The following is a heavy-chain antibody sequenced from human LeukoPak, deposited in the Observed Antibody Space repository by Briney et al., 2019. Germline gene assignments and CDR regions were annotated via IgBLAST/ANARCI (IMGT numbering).Heavy chain of an antibody. V-gene: IGHV3-53*01. J-gene: IGHJ6*03. CDR1: GFLVNTNY. Sequence: GGSLRLSCAASGFLVNTNYMTWVRQAPGRGLEWVSFIYADGNTYYADSVKGRFTISRDNAKNSLYLQMNSLRAEDTAVYYCARDGDTVLTRGYYYYMDVWGKGTTVTVSS. CDR3: ARDGDTVLTRGYYYYMDV. CDR2: IYADGNT. D-gene: IGHD4-23*01.